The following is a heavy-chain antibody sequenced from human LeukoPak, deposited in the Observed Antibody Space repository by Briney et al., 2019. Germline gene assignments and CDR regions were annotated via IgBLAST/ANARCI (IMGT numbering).Heavy chain of an antibody. Sequence: SGPTLVNPAQTLTLTCTFSGFSLSTSGMRVSWIRQPPGKALEWLARIDWDDDKFYSTSLKTRLTISKDTSKNQVVLTMTNMDPVDTASYYCARAQQLVGGWFDPWGQGTLVTVSS. CDR2: IDWDDDK. CDR1: GFSLSTSGMR. D-gene: IGHD6-13*01. V-gene: IGHV2-70*04. J-gene: IGHJ5*02. CDR3: ARAQQLVGGWFDP.